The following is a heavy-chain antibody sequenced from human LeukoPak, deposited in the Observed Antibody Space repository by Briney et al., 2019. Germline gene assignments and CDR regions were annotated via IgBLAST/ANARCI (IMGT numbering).Heavy chain of an antibody. Sequence: GGSLRLSCAASGFSFSTYWMSWVRQTPEKGLEFVANIDQGGSVRNYMDSLRGRCTISRDNAKKSLYLEINSLRADDTAVYYCARDPESSSFDLWGRGALVTVSS. D-gene: IGHD6-13*01. V-gene: IGHV3-7*01. CDR2: IDQGGSVR. J-gene: IGHJ4*02. CDR1: GFSFSTYW. CDR3: ARDPESSSFDL.